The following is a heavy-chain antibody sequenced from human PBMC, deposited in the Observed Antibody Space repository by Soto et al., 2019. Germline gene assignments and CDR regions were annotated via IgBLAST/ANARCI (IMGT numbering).Heavy chain of an antibody. CDR2: IYYSGST. D-gene: IGHD3-3*01. CDR3: ARGAFRTRYFSVTVGGPYGMDV. CDR1: GGSISSYY. J-gene: IGHJ6*02. V-gene: IGHV4-59*01. Sequence: SETLSLTCTVSGGSISSYYWSWIRQPPGKGLEWIGYIYYSGSTNYNPPLKSRVTISVDTSKNQFSLKLSSVTAADTAVYYCARGAFRTRYFSVTVGGPYGMDVWGQGTTVTVSS.